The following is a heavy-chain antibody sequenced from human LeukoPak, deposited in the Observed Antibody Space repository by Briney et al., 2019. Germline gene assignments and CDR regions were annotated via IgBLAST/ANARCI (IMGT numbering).Heavy chain of an antibody. CDR3: ARDGGIAAAGPRGYFDL. V-gene: IGHV1-2*02. J-gene: IGHJ2*01. Sequence: GASVKVSCKTSGYTFTGYYIQWVRQAPGQGLEWMGYINPDSGGTNYAQKLQGRVTMTTDTSTSTAYMELRSLRSDDTAMYYCARDGGIAAAGPRGYFDLWGRGTLVTVSS. CDR2: INPDSGGT. CDR1: GYTFTGYY. D-gene: IGHD6-13*01.